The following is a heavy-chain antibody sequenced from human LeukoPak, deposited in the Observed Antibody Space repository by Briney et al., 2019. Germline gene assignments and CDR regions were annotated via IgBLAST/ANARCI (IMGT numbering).Heavy chain of an antibody. CDR3: ARHYGSLFDY. V-gene: IGHV5-10-1*01. CDR2: IDPSDSYT. CDR1: GYSFTTYW. Sequence: GASLKISCKGSGYSFTTYWISWVRQMPGKGLEWMGRIDPSDSYTNYNPSFQGHVTISADKPISTAYLQWSSLKASDSAMYYCARHYGSLFDYWGQGTLVTVCS. D-gene: IGHD3-10*01. J-gene: IGHJ4*02.